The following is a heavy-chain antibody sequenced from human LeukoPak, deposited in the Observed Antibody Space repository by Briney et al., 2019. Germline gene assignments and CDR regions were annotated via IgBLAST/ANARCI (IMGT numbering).Heavy chain of an antibody. CDR1: GYTFTGSY. CDR3: ARDWYGDSSSNY. CDR2: INPNSGGT. V-gene: IGHV1-2*02. D-gene: IGHD6-6*01. Sequence: ASVKVSCKASGYTFTGSYMHWVRQAPGQGLEWMGWINPNSGGTNYAQKFQGRVTMTRDTSISTAYMELSRLRSDDTAVYYCARDWYGDSSSNYWGQGTLVTVSS. J-gene: IGHJ4*02.